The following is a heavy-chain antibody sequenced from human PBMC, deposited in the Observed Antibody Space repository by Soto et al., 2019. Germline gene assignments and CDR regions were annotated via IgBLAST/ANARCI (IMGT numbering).Heavy chain of an antibody. Sequence: SETLSLTCAVYGGSFSGYYWSWIRQPPGKGLEWIGEINHSGSTNYNPSLKSRVTISVDTSKNQFSLKLSSVTAADTAVYYCARGMSGSYSVWGQGTLVTVSS. CDR2: INHSGST. D-gene: IGHD1-26*01. J-gene: IGHJ4*02. CDR3: ARGMSGSYSV. CDR1: GGSFSGYY. V-gene: IGHV4-34*01.